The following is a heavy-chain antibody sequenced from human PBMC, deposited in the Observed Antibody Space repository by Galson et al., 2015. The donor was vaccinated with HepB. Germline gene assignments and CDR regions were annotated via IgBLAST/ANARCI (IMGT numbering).Heavy chain of an antibody. V-gene: IGHV3-30*18. J-gene: IGHJ4*02. CDR2: ISCDGSNK. Sequence: SLRLSCAASGFTFSSYGMHWVRQAPGKGLEWVAVISCDGSNKYYADSVKGRFTISRVNSKNTLYLQMNSLRAEDTAVYYCAKDRGAAAYVGWGQGTLVTVSS. CDR1: GFTFSSYG. CDR3: AKDRGAAAYVG. D-gene: IGHD6-13*01.